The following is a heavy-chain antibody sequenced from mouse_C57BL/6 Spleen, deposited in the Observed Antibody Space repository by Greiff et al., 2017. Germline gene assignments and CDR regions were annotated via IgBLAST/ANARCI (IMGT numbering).Heavy chain of an antibody. V-gene: IGHV2-2*01. CDR1: GFSLTSYG. J-gene: IGHJ2*01. D-gene: IGHD2-1*01. CDR3: ARNGDYGNHVLDY. Sequence: QVQLQQSGPGLVQPSQSLSITCTVSGFSLTSYGVHWVRQSPGKGLEWLGVIWSGGSTDYNAAFISRLSISKDNSKSQVFFKMNSLQADDTAIYYCARNGDYGNHVLDYWGQGTTLTVSS. CDR2: IWSGGST.